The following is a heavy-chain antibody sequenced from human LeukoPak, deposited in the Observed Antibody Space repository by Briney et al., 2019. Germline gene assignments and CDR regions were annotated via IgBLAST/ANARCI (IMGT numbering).Heavy chain of an antibody. Sequence: GGSLRLSCAASGFTVSSYGMDWVRQAPGKGLEWGAVIWYDGSNKYYAGSLKGRFTISKDNSKNTLYLQMNILRAEDTAVYYCARDKRLRFLEWLLNYWGQGTLVTVSS. D-gene: IGHD3-3*01. CDR2: IWYDGSNK. CDR3: ARDKRLRFLEWLLNY. J-gene: IGHJ4*02. CDR1: GFTVSSYG. V-gene: IGHV3-33*01.